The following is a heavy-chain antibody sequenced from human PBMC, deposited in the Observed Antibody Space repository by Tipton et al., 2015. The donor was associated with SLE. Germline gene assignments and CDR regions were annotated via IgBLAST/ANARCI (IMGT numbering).Heavy chain of an antibody. V-gene: IGHV3-11*05. CDR3: ARGIYDILTGYYTPFDY. CDR1: GFTFSDYY. Sequence: GSLRLSCAASGFTFSDYYMSWVRQAPGKGLEWVSYISSGSTYTKYADSVKGRFTISRDNAKKSLYLQMYSPGAEDTAVYYCARGIYDILTGYYTPFDYWGQGTLVTVSP. J-gene: IGHJ4*02. D-gene: IGHD3-9*01. CDR2: ISSGSTYT.